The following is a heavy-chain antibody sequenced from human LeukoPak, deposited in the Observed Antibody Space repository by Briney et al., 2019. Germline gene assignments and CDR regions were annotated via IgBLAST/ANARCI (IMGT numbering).Heavy chain of an antibody. CDR2: INAGNGNT. CDR1: GYSFTTYA. J-gene: IGHJ4*02. CDR3: ARGLLSITTSLDY. V-gene: IGHV1-3*01. Sequence: SVKVSCKASGYSFTTYAMHWVRQAPGQRLEWMGRINAGNGNTKYSQNFQGRVTITRDTSASTAYMELSSLRFEDTAVYYCARGLLSITTSLDYWGQGTLVTVSS. D-gene: IGHD4-11*01.